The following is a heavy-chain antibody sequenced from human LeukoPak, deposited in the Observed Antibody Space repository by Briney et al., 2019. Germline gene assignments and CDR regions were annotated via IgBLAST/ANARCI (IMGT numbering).Heavy chain of an antibody. CDR2: MYSGGST. J-gene: IGHJ4*02. V-gene: IGHV3-53*01. D-gene: IGHD4-17*01. CDR1: GFTVSDTY. Sequence: GGSLRLSCAASGFTVSDTYMTWVRQPPGKGLEWVAYMYSGGSTYYADSVKGRFTISRNKAKNTLDLQVSCVRAEDSAVYFCAGATEGLGLEYWGQGTLVTVSS. CDR3: AGATEGLGLEY.